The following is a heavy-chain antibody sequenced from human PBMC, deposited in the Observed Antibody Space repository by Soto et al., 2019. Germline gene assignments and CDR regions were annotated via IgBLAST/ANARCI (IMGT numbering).Heavy chain of an antibody. Sequence: QVQLVQSGAEVKKPGSSVKVSCKASGGTFSSYAISWVRQAPGQGLEWMGGIIAIFGTANYAKKFQGRVTITADESTSTAYMELSSLRSEDTAVYYCARSTDYDFWSGYSVDYYYYYGMDVWGQGTTVTVSS. CDR2: IIAIFGTA. D-gene: IGHD3-3*01. J-gene: IGHJ6*02. V-gene: IGHV1-69*01. CDR1: GGTFSSYA. CDR3: ARSTDYDFWSGYSVDYYYYYGMDV.